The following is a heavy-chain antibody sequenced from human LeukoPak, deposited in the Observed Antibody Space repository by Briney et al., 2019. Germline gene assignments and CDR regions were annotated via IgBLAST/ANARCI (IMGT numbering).Heavy chain of an antibody. J-gene: IGHJ4*02. D-gene: IGHD1-26*01. Sequence: ASVKVSCKVPGYTLIELSMHWVRQAPGKGLEWMGNFDPEHGEPIYAQRFQGRVTMTEDTSTDTACMELSSLRSEDTAVYYCATHLGATLFDYWGQGTLVTVSS. CDR1: GYTLIELS. CDR3: ATHLGATLFDY. V-gene: IGHV1-24*01. CDR2: FDPEHGEP.